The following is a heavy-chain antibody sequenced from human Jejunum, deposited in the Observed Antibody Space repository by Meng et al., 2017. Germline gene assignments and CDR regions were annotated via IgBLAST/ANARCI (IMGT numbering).Heavy chain of an antibody. V-gene: IGHV4-31*03. Sequence: LSCTVSGGSISSGDYYGSWIRQHPGKGLEWIGHIYFSGSTYYNPSRKSRLTISVDTSKNQFSLSLSSVTAADTAVYYCARERGGNYYIDAFNIWGQGTMVTVSS. CDR1: GGSISSGDYY. CDR3: ARERGGNYYIDAFNI. D-gene: IGHD1-26*01. CDR2: IYFSGST. J-gene: IGHJ3*02.